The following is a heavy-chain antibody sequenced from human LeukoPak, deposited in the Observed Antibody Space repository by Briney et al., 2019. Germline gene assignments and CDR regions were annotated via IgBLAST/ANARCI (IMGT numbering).Heavy chain of an antibody. CDR3: ARHRSDSYGYFDY. CDR1: GFSFSSYA. J-gene: IGHJ4*02. Sequence: PGGSLRLSCATSGFSFSSYAMSWVRQAPGKGLEWVSVIYSGGSTYYADSVKGRFTISRDNSKSTVYLQMNSLGAEDTAVYYCARHRSDSYGYFDYWGQGTLVTVSS. D-gene: IGHD5-18*01. V-gene: IGHV3-53*01. CDR2: IYSGGST.